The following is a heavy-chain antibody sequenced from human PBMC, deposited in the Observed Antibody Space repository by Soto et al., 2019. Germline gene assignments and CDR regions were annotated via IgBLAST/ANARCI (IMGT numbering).Heavy chain of an antibody. J-gene: IGHJ4*02. D-gene: IGHD4-4*01. V-gene: IGHV2-70*04. CDR1: GFSLSTSGMR. CDR2: IDWDDGK. CDR3: ARDYNYFDY. Sequence: SGPTLVNPTQTLTLTCTFSGFSLSTSGMRVSWIRQPPGKALEWLARIDWDDGKFYSASLHTRLTISKDTSKYQVVLTMTNMDPVDTATYYCARDYNYFDYWGQGALVTVSS.